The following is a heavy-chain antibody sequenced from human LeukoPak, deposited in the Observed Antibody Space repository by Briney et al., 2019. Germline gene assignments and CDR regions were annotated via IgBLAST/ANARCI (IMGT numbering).Heavy chain of an antibody. CDR1: GFTFSSSA. CDR2: LSGSGGST. CDR3: AKGLAAAGTGLDY. D-gene: IGHD6-13*01. Sequence: PGGSLRLSCAASGFTFSSSAMSWVRQAPGKGLEWVSGLSGSGGSTFYADSVKGRFTISRDNSRNTLYLQMNSLRAEDTAVYYCAKGLAAAGTGLDYWGQGTLVTVSS. V-gene: IGHV3-23*01. J-gene: IGHJ4*02.